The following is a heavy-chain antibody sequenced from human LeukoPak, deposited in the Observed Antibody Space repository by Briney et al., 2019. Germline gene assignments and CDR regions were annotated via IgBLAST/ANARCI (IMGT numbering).Heavy chain of an antibody. D-gene: IGHD2/OR15-2a*01. J-gene: IGHJ3*02. CDR3: ARPYSTGTRDAYDM. V-gene: IGHV5-51*01. CDR2: IYPGDSDA. CDR1: GYSFTNYW. Sequence: LGESLKISCTASGYSFTNYWIAWVRQMPGAGLEWMGTIYPGDSDARYSPAFQGQFTLSVDRSTTTAYLQWPSLKASDTAMYYCARPYSTGTRDAYDMWGQGTMVIVSS.